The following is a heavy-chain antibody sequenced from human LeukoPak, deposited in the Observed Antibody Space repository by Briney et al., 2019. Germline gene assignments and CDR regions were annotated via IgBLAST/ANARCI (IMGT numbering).Heavy chain of an antibody. Sequence: GASVKVSCKASGYTFTGYYIHWVRQAPGQGLEWMGWINPNSGDTKYAQKFQGRVTLTRDTPSSIAYMDLSSLTSDDTAVYYCARVLARYYYGSGSGFDPWGQGTLVTVSS. CDR3: ARVLARYYYGSGSGFDP. D-gene: IGHD3-10*01. V-gene: IGHV1-2*02. CDR2: INPNSGDT. CDR1: GYTFTGYY. J-gene: IGHJ5*02.